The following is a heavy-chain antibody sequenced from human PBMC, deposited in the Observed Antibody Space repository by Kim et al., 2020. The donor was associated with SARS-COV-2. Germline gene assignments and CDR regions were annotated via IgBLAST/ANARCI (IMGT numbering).Heavy chain of an antibody. D-gene: IGHD6-6*01. Sequence: VAVKSRITINPDTSKNQFALQLNSVTPEDTAVYYCARAVGSTAVGYWFDPWGQGTLVTVSS. V-gene: IGHV6-1*01. CDR3: ARAVGSTAVGYWFDP. J-gene: IGHJ5*02.